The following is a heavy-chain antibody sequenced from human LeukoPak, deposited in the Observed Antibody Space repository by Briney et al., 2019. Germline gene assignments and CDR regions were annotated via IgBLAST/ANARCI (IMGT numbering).Heavy chain of an antibody. CDR2: ISGSGGNT. Sequence: PGGSLRLSCAASGFTFNSYAMYWVRQAPGTGLEWVSGISGSGGNTYYADAVKGRLTISRDNSKTTIYLQMNSLRAEDTAIFYCAKDYFYSSGWPSSSFDYWGPGALVTVSS. D-gene: IGHD6-19*01. CDR1: GFTFNSYA. V-gene: IGHV3-23*01. J-gene: IGHJ4*02. CDR3: AKDYFYSSGWPSSSFDY.